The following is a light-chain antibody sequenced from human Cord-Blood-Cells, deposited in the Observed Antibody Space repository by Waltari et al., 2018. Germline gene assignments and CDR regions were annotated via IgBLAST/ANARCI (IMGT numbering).Light chain of an antibody. Sequence: QSVLTQPPSASGTPGQRVTISCSGSSSNIGSNYVYWYQQLPGTAPKLLIYRNNQRPSGVPDRFAGSKSGASASLAISWLRSGDEADYYCAAWDDSLSGVFGGGTKLTVL. V-gene: IGLV1-47*01. CDR1: SSNIGSNY. CDR3: AAWDDSLSGV. J-gene: IGLJ3*02. CDR2: RNN.